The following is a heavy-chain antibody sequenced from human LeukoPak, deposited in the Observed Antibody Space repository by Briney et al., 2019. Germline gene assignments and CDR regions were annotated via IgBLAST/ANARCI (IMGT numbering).Heavy chain of an antibody. V-gene: IGHV4-59*11. CDR2: IDYSGTA. D-gene: IGHD3-3*01. CDR3: ARVDGVAGMEFDY. Sequence: PSETLSLTCTVSGASISSHYWSWIRQPPGKGLEWIGYIDYSGTANYNPSLKSQVTISLDTSKNQFSLKLTSVTTADTAVYYCARVDGVAGMEFDYWGQGTLVTVSS. J-gene: IGHJ4*02. CDR1: GASISSHY.